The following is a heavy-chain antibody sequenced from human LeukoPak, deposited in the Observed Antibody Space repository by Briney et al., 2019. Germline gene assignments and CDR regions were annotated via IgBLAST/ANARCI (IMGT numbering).Heavy chain of an antibody. CDR2: ISSRGSSI. Sequence: EPGGSLRLSCAASGFTFSSYEMNWVHQAPGKGLECVSYISSRGSSIYYADSVKGRFTISRDNAKNSLYLQMNSLRAEDTAVYYCARASHFSDFDYWGQGTLVTVSS. CDR3: ARASHFSDFDY. V-gene: IGHV3-48*03. CDR1: GFTFSSYE. J-gene: IGHJ4*02.